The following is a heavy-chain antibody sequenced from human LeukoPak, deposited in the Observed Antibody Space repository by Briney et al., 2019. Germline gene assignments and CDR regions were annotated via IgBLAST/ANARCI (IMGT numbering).Heavy chain of an antibody. Sequence: ASVKVSCKASGYTFTSYDINWVRQATGQGLEWMGWMNPNSGNTGYAQKFQGRVTITRNTSISTAYMELSSLRSDDTAVYYCARYTSWEETGTLDYWGQGTLVTVSS. CDR1: GYTFTSYD. CDR2: MNPNSGNT. CDR3: ARYTSWEETGTLDY. V-gene: IGHV1-8*03. D-gene: IGHD1-7*01. J-gene: IGHJ4*02.